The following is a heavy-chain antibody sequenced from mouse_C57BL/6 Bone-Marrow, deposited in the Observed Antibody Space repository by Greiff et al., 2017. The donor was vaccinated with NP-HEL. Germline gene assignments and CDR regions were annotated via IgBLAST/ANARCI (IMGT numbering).Heavy chain of an antibody. V-gene: IGHV5-6*01. D-gene: IGHD1-1*01. CDR1: GFTFSSYG. J-gene: IGHJ2*01. CDR3: ARHYYGSSHDY. CDR2: ISSGGSST. Sequence: EVHLVESGGDLVKPGGSLKLSCAASGFTFSSYGMSWVRQTPDKRLEWVATISSGGSSTYYPDSVKGRFTISRDNAKNTLYLQMSSLKSEDTAMYYCARHYYGSSHDYWGQGTTLTVSS.